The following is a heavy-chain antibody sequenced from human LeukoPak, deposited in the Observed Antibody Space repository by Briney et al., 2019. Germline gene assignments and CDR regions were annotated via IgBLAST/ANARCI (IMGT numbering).Heavy chain of an antibody. V-gene: IGHV4-30-4*08. CDR2: IFHSGGT. CDR1: GGSISGSTSY. Sequence: SETLSLTCSVSGGSISGSTSYWGWIRQPPGRGLEWIGYIFHSGGTYYNPTLKSRITISLDTSKNQFSLKLKSVTAADTAVYYCARGSSSSWYAGWFDPWGQGTLVTVSS. CDR3: ARGSSSSWYAGWFDP. D-gene: IGHD6-13*01. J-gene: IGHJ5*02.